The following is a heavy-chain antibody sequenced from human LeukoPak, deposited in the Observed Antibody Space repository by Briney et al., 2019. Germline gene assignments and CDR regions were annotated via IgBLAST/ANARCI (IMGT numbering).Heavy chain of an antibody. CDR1: GGFISSYS. Sequence: SETLSLTCTVSGGFISSYSWSWIRQDAGKGLEWIGRIYTSGSTNYNPSLKSRVTMSVDTSKNQFSLNLSSVTAADTAVYYCARGVASTGIGWLDPWGQGTLVTVSS. V-gene: IGHV4-4*07. D-gene: IGHD6-13*01. CDR2: IYTSGST. CDR3: ARGVASTGIGWLDP. J-gene: IGHJ5*02.